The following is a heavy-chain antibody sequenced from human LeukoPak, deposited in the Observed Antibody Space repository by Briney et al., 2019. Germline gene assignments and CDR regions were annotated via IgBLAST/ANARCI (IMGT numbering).Heavy chain of an antibody. Sequence: GGSLKISCKGSGYSFTSYWIGWVRQMPGKGLEWMGIIYPGDSDTRYSPSFQGQVTISADKSISTAYLQWSSLKASDTAMYYCARHHDSSGDAFQHWGQGTLVTVSS. CDR1: GYSFTSYW. V-gene: IGHV5-51*01. D-gene: IGHD3-22*01. CDR2: IYPGDSDT. CDR3: ARHHDSSGDAFQH. J-gene: IGHJ1*01.